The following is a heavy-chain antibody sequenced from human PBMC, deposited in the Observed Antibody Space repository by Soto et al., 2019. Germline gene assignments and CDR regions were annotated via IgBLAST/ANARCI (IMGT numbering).Heavy chain of an antibody. CDR1: GGYFSGYY. CDR2: INHSGST. V-gene: IGHV4-34*01. CDR3: ARVYSSDLLWFGSCWFDP. D-gene: IGHD3-10*01. J-gene: IGHJ5*02. Sequence: SETLSLTCAVYGGYFSGYYWSWIRQPPGKGLEWIGEINHSGSTNYNPSLKSRVTISVDTSKNQFSLKLSYVTAADTAVYYCARVYSSDLLWFGSCWFDPWGQVTLVTVSS.